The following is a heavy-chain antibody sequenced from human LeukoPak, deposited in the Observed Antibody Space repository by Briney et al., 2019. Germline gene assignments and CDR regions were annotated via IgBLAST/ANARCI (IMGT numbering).Heavy chain of an antibody. CDR2: INSDGSTT. CDR1: GFTFSSYW. CDR3: AKGRGSGSYLDSSDY. J-gene: IGHJ4*02. Sequence: GGSLRLSCAASGFTFSSYWVHWVRQAPGKGLVWVSRINSDGSTTSYADSVKGRFTISRDNAKNTLYLQMNSLRAEDTAVYYCAKGRGSGSYLDSSDYWGQGTLVTVSS. V-gene: IGHV3-74*01. D-gene: IGHD1-26*01.